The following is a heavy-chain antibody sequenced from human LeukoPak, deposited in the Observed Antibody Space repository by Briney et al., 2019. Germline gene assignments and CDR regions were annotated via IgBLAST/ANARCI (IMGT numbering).Heavy chain of an antibody. CDR2: IYPGDSDT. CDR1: GYSITSYR. V-gene: IGHV5-51*01. J-gene: IGHJ4*02. CDR3: ARRYYYDSSGYFDY. D-gene: IGHD3-22*01. Sequence: GKCLKISCKGSGYSITSYRIGRVRQMTGKGMELIWIIYPGDSDTKYSPSFQGKVTISADKSISTAYLQWSSLKASDTAMYYCARRYYYDSSGYFDYWGQGTLVTVSS.